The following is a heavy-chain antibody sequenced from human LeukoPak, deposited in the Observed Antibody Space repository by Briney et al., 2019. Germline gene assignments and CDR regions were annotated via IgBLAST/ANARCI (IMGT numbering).Heavy chain of an antibody. D-gene: IGHD1-26*01. Sequence: GGSLRLSCAASGFTVSSNYMGWVRQAPGKGLEWVSVIYSGGSTYYADSVKGRFTISRGNSKNTLYLQMNSLRAEDTAVYYCARDSGWELRGAFDIWGQGTMVTVSS. J-gene: IGHJ3*02. CDR3: ARDSGWELRGAFDI. CDR1: GFTVSSNY. CDR2: IYSGGST. V-gene: IGHV3-53*01.